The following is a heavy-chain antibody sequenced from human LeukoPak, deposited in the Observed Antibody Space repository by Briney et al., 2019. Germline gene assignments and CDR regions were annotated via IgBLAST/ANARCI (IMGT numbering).Heavy chain of an antibody. CDR2: IVVGSGNT. CDR3: AAEGIAVAAGYY. D-gene: IGHD6-19*01. V-gene: IGHV1-58*02. J-gene: IGHJ4*02. CDR1: GFTFTNSA. Sequence: SVKVSCKASGFTFTNSAMQWVRQARGQRLEWIGWIVVGSGNTNYAQKFQERVTITRDMSTSTAYMELSSLRSEDTAVYYCAAEGIAVAAGYYWGQGTLVTVSS.